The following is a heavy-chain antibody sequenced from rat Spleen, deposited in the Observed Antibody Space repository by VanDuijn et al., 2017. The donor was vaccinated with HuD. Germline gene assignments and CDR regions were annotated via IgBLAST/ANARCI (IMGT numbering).Heavy chain of an antibody. CDR3: TRELEY. Sequence: QVQLKESGPGLMQTSETLSLTCTVSGFSLTSSGVGWVRQSLGKGLVWLGTVWAGGGTNYNSAVQSRLSISRDTSKSQVFLKMNSLQTEDTAIYFCTRELEYWGQGVMVTVSS. V-gene: IGHV2-72*01. CDR2: VWAGGGT. CDR1: GFSLTSSG. J-gene: IGHJ2*01. D-gene: IGHD4-2*01.